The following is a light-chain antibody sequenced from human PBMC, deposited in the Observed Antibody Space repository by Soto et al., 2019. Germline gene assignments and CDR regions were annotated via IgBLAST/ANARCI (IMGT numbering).Light chain of an antibody. V-gene: IGKV3-20*01. CDR2: GAS. CDR3: QHYGSSLFT. Sequence: EIVLTQSPGTLSLSPGERATLSCRASQSFSSSYLAWYQQKPGQAPRLLIYGASSWATGIPDRFSGSGSGTDFTLTSSSREPEDFAVYYCQHYGSSLFTFGPGTKVDVK. J-gene: IGKJ3*01. CDR1: QSFSSSY.